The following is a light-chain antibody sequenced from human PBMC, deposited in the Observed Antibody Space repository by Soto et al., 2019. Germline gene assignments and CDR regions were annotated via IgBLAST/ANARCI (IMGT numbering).Light chain of an antibody. J-gene: IGKJ4*01. Sequence: EIVLTQSPATLSLSPGERATLSCRASQSISSYLAWYQQKPGQAPRLLIYDASNRATGIPARFSGSGTGTDFTLTISSLEPEDFADYYCQQRGNWPPTFGGGTKVEIK. CDR1: QSISSY. CDR3: QQRGNWPPT. V-gene: IGKV3-11*01. CDR2: DAS.